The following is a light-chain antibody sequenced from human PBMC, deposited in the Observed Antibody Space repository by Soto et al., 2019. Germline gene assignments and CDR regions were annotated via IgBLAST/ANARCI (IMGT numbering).Light chain of an antibody. V-gene: IGKV1-5*01. CDR2: DAS. CDR3: QHYKSYPLT. Sequence: DIPMTQSPSTLSASVGDRVTITCRASQSISSWLAWYQQKSGKAPKLLIYDASSLESGVPSRFSGSGSGTEFTLTISSLQPDDFETYYCQHYKSYPLTFGGGTKVEIK. CDR1: QSISSW. J-gene: IGKJ4*01.